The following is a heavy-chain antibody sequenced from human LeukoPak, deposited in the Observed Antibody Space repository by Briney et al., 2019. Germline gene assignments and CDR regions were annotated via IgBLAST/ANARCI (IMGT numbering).Heavy chain of an antibody. V-gene: IGHV3-48*01. CDR2: ISNYAT. CDR3: ARDFMYAFDI. CDR1: GFTFSTYS. J-gene: IGHJ3*02. Sequence: PGGSLRLSCAASGFTFSTYSMNWVRQAPGKGLEWVSYISNYATSCADSVKGRFTISRDTAKNSLYLQMNSLRAEDTAVYYCARDFMYAFDIWGQGTMVTVSS. D-gene: IGHD3-10*02.